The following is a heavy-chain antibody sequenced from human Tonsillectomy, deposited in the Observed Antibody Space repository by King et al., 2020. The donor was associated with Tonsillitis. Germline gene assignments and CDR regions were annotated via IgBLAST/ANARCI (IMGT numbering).Heavy chain of an antibody. J-gene: IGHJ5*02. CDR1: GYSFINYG. CDR3: AGVSQEDRSTWAGWWCDP. Sequence: QLVQSGAELKKPGASVKVSCKASGYSFINYGIIWVRQAPGQGREWMAWISVYNGDQIYAPKFEGRVTMTTDTSTRTTYMELRGLRSDDTAVYFCAGVSQEDRSTWAGWWCDPWGQGTRVTVPS. V-gene: IGHV1-18*04. CDR2: ISVYNGDQ. D-gene: IGHD6-13*01.